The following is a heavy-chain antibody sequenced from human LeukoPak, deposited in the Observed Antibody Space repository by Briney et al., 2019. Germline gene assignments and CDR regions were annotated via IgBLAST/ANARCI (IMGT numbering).Heavy chain of an antibody. V-gene: IGHV4-39*07. CDR3: ARYASGSYFRGIDY. J-gene: IGHJ4*02. CDR1: GGSISSSSYY. CDR2: IYYSGST. D-gene: IGHD1-26*01. Sequence: SETLSLTCTVSGGSISSSSYYWGWIRQPPGKGLEWIGSIYYSGSTYYNPSLKSRVTISVDTSKNQFSLKLSSVTAADTAVYYCARYASGSYFRGIDYWGQGTLVTVSS.